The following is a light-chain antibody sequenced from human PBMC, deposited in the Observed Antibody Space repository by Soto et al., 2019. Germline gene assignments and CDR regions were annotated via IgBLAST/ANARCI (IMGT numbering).Light chain of an antibody. CDR2: GAS. J-gene: IGKJ5*01. CDR1: QSVSNY. V-gene: IGKV3-11*01. CDR3: QHRGDWPPIT. Sequence: DIVLTQSPDTLSLSPGERATLSCRASQSVSNYLGWYQQKPGQAPRLLIYGASTRATGIPARFSGSGSGTDVTLIISSLEPEDFAVYYCQHRGDWPPITFGQGTRLEIK.